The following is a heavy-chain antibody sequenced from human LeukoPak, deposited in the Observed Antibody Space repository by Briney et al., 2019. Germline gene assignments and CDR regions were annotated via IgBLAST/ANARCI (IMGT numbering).Heavy chain of an antibody. J-gene: IGHJ5*02. CDR1: GGSISSYY. Sequence: SETLSLTCTVSGGSISSYYWSWIRQPPGKGLEWIGYIYYSGSTNYNPSLKSRVTISVDTSKNQFSLKLSSVTAADTAVYYCARVYWSGYYLHWFDPWGQGTLVTVS. V-gene: IGHV4-59*01. CDR3: ARVYWSGYYLHWFDP. CDR2: IYYSGST. D-gene: IGHD3-3*01.